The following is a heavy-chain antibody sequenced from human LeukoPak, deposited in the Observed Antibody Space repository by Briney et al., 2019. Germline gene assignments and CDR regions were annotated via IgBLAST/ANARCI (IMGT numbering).Heavy chain of an antibody. V-gene: IGHV3-21*01. Sequence: PGGSLRLSCTASGFTFSSYSMNWVRQAPGKGLEWVSSISSSSSYIYYADSVKGRFTISRDNAKNSLYLQMNSLRAEDTAVYYCARAALMGSSWYGGDYWGQGTLVTVSS. CDR3: ARAALMGSSWYGGDY. CDR2: ISSSSSYI. J-gene: IGHJ4*02. CDR1: GFTFSSYS. D-gene: IGHD6-13*01.